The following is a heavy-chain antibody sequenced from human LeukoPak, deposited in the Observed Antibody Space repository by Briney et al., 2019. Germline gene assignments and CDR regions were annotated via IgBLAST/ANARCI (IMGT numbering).Heavy chain of an antibody. D-gene: IGHD3-10*01. CDR1: GYTFTGYY. V-gene: IGHV1-2*04. J-gene: IGHJ6*02. CDR2: INPNSGGT. CDR3: ARGSGSPLVDGNYYYYYGMDV. Sequence: ASVKVSCKASGYTFTGYYMHWVRQAPGQGLEWMGWINPNSGGTNYAQKFQGWVTMTRDTSISTAYMELSRLRSDDTAVYYCARGSGSPLVDGNYYYYYGMDVWGQGTTVTVSS.